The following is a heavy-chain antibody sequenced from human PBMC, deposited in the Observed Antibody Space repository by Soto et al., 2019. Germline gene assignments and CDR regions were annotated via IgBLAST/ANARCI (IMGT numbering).Heavy chain of an antibody. J-gene: IGHJ6*02. V-gene: IGHV4-59*01. Sequence: LSLTSTFPFGSIISFYWSWIRQPPGKGLKWVGFIYYSGSTNYNPSLKSRVTISVDTSKNQFSLKLSSVTAADTAVYYCARADRTYYDFWSGCRGYYYYGMDVWGQGTTVTVS. CDR1: FGSIISFY. CDR2: IYYSGST. D-gene: IGHD3-3*01. CDR3: ARADRTYYDFWSGCRGYYYYGMDV.